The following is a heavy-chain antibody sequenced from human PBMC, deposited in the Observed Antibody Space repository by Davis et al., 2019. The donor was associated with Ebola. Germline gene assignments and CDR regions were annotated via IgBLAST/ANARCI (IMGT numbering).Heavy chain of an antibody. Sequence: ASVKVSCKASGGTFSSYAISWVRQAPGQGLEWMGWISAYNDNTNYAQKLQGRVTMTTDTSTSTAYMELRSLRSDDTAVYYCATLQATVTTNYYYGMDVWGQGTTVTVSS. V-gene: IGHV1-18*01. D-gene: IGHD4-11*01. CDR2: ISAYNDNT. CDR3: ATLQATVTTNYYYGMDV. CDR1: GGTFSSYA. J-gene: IGHJ6*02.